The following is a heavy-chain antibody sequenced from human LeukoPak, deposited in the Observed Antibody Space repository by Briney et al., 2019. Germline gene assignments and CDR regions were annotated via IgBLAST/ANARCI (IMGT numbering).Heavy chain of an antibody. CDR1: GGSFSGYY. J-gene: IGHJ4*02. CDR2: INHSGST. D-gene: IGHD3-22*01. CDR3: AREAREYEGSGYQYGN. Sequence: SETLSLTCAVYGGSFSGYYWSWIRQPPGKGLEWIGEINHSGSTNYNPSLKSRVTISVDTSKNQFSLKLSSMTAADTAVYYCAREAREYEGSGYQYGNWGQGTLVTVSS. V-gene: IGHV4-34*01.